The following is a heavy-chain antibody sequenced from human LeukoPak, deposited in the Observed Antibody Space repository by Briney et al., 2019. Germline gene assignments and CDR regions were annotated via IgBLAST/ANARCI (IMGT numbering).Heavy chain of an antibody. V-gene: IGHV3-11*01. Sequence: PGVSLRLFCAASGFTFSDYYMSWIRQSPGEGLEWVSYISTSGATIYYADSVKGRFTISRDNAKNSLYLQMNTLRADDTALYYCARDFGGYSGPSAYWGQGTLVTVSS. CDR3: ARDFGGYSGPSAY. J-gene: IGHJ4*02. D-gene: IGHD5-12*01. CDR1: GFTFSDYY. CDR2: ISTSGATI.